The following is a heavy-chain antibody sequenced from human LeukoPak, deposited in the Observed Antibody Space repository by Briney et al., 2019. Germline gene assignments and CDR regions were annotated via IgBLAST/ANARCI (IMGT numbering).Heavy chain of an antibody. J-gene: IGHJ4*02. CDR1: GYTFTSYY. CDR3: ARDTFINDYYDSSGYYHYFDY. V-gene: IGHV1-46*01. Sequence: ASVKVSCKASGYTFTSYYMHWVRQAPGQGLEWMGIINPSGGSTSYAQKFQGRVTMTRDTSTSTVYMELGSLRSEDTAVYYCARDTFINDYYDSSGYYHYFDYWGQGTLVTVSS. CDR2: INPSGGST. D-gene: IGHD3-22*01.